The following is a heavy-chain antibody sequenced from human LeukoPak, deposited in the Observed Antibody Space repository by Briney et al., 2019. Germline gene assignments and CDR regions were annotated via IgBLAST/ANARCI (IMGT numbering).Heavy chain of an antibody. CDR2: IRYDGSNK. V-gene: IGHV3-30*02. D-gene: IGHD5-12*01. Sequence: GGSLRLSCAASGFTVSSYGMHWVRQAPGKGLEWVAFIRYDGSNKYYADSVKGRFTISRDNSKNTLYLQMNSLRAEDTAVYYCARGRATAPALVARYYYMDVWGKGTTVTVSS. J-gene: IGHJ6*03. CDR3: ARGRATAPALVARYYYMDV. CDR1: GFTVSSYG.